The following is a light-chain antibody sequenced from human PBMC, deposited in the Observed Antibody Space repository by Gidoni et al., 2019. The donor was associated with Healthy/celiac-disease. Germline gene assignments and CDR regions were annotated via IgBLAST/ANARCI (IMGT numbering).Light chain of an antibody. J-gene: IGKJ1*01. CDR3: QQYQT. V-gene: IGKV3-20*01. CDR2: GAS. Sequence: LVLTQSPGTLSLSPGESATLSCRASQSVSSSYLAWYQQKPGQAPRLLIYGASSRATGIPDRCSGSGSGTDFTLTISRLEPEDFGVYYCQQYQTFGQGTKVEIK. CDR1: QSVSSSY.